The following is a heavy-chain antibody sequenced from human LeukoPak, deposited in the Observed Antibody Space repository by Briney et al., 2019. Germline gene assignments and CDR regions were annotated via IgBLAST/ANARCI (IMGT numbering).Heavy chain of an antibody. J-gene: IGHJ4*02. CDR1: GFTFSSYW. Sequence: GGSLRLSCAASGFTFSSYWMSWIRQAPGKGLEWVANIKPDGSEKYYVDSVKGRFTISRDNAKNSLYLQMNSLRAEDTAVYYCARNRGGLGILEYWGQGTLVTVFS. CDR2: IKPDGSEK. CDR3: ARNRGGLGILEY. D-gene: IGHD7-27*01. V-gene: IGHV3-7*01.